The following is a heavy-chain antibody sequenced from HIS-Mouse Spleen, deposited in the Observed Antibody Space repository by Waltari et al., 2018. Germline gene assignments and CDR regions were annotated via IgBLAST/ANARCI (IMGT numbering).Heavy chain of an antibody. J-gene: IGHJ4*02. V-gene: IGHV4-34*01. CDR2: INHSGST. CDR1: GGSFSGYY. CDR3: ARDYSNYLYYFDY. D-gene: IGHD4-4*01. Sequence: QVQLQQWGAGLLKPSETLSLTCAVYGGSFSGYYWSWIRQPPGKGLEGIGEINHSGSTNYNPSLKSRVTISVDTSKNQFSLKLSSVTAADTAVYYCARDYSNYLYYFDYWGQGTLVTVSS.